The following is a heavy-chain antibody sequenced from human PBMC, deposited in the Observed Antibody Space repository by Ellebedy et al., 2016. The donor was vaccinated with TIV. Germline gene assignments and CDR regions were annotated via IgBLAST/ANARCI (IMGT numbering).Heavy chain of an antibody. CDR2: IYYSGST. D-gene: IGHD2-2*01. J-gene: IGHJ4*02. Sequence: MPSETLSLTCTVSGGSISSSSYYWGWIRQPPGKGLEWIGSIYYSGSTYYNPSLKSRVTISVDTSKNQFSLKLSSVTAADTAVYYCARATYCSSTSCPYDYWGQGTLVTVSS. CDR1: GGSISSSSYY. V-gene: IGHV4-39*07. CDR3: ARATYCSSTSCPYDY.